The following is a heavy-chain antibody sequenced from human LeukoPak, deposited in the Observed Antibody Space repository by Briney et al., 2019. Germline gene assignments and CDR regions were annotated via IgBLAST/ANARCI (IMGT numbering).Heavy chain of an antibody. CDR3: SRSQFDY. CDR2: ISGDGTIR. CDR1: GFPFSSYW. J-gene: IGHJ4*02. Sequence: GGSLRLSCEPSGFPFSSYWMLWVRQAPGKGLVWVSRISGDGTIRTYADFVRGRFTISRDNTKNILYLQMNSLKVEDTATYFCSRSQFDYWGQGVLVTVSP. V-gene: IGHV3-74*03.